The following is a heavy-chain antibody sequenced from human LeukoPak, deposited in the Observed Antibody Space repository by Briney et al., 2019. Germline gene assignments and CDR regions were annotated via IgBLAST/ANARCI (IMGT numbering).Heavy chain of an antibody. CDR2: ISSSSSYI. CDR1: GFTFSDYY. J-gene: IGHJ4*02. D-gene: IGHD6-19*01. Sequence: GGSLRLSCAASGFTFSDYYMTWIRQAPGKGLECVSHISSSSSYINYADSVKGRFTISRDNAKNSLYLQMNNLRAEDTAIYYCARSISVAGPGDYWGQGTLVTVSS. CDR3: ARSISVAGPGDY. V-gene: IGHV3-11*03.